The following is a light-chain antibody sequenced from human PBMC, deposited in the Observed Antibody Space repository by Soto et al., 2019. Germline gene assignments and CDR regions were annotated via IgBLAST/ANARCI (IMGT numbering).Light chain of an antibody. CDR2: EVS. J-gene: IGLJ1*01. V-gene: IGLV2-14*01. Sequence: QSALTQPASVSGSPGQSITISCTGTNSDVGGYIYVSWYQQHPGKAPKLMIYEVSNRPSGVSNRFSGSKSGNTASLTISGLQAEDEADYYCSSYISSTPGDVFGTGTKVTVL. CDR3: SSYISSTPGDV. CDR1: NSDVGGYIY.